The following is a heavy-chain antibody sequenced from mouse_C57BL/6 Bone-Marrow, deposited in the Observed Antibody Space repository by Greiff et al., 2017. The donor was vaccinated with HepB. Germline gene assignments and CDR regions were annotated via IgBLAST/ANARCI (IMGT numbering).Heavy chain of an antibody. J-gene: IGHJ1*03. CDR3: ARDGLLLRYWYFDV. D-gene: IGHD1-1*01. V-gene: IGHV3-6*01. CDR1: GYSITSGYY. Sequence: VQLKESGPGLVKPSQSLSLTCSVTGYSITSGYYWNWIRQFPGNKLEWMGYISYDGSNNYNPSLKNRISITRDTSKNQFFLKLNSVTTEDTATYYCARDGLLLRYWYFDVWGTGTTVTVSS. CDR2: ISYDGSN.